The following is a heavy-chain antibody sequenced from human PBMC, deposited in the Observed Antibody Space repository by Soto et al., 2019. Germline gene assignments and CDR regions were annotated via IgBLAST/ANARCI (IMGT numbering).Heavy chain of an antibody. CDR2: ISSTTNYI. V-gene: IGHV3-21*06. J-gene: IGHJ4*02. CDR3: ARESEDLTSNFDY. Sequence: GSLRLSCGASGFTFIRYSMNWVRQAPGKGLEWVSSISSTTNYIYYGDSMKGRFTISRDNAKNSLYLEMNSLRAEDTAVYYCARESEDLTSNFDYWGQGTLVTVSS. CDR1: GFTFIRYS.